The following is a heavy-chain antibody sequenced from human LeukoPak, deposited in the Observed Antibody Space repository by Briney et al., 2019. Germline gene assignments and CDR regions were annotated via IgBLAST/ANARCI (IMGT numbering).Heavy chain of an antibody. CDR3: AKEKTVAGWYFDL. Sequence: GGSLRLSCVACGFPFDVYWMSWVRQGPGKGLEWVANIKSDGSEEYYADSVKGRLTVSRDNAKNSLFLQMNRLRVEDTAVYYCAKEKTVAGWYFDLWGRGTLVTVSS. V-gene: IGHV3-7*01. CDR1: GFPFDVYW. J-gene: IGHJ2*01. CDR2: IKSDGSEE. D-gene: IGHD6-19*01.